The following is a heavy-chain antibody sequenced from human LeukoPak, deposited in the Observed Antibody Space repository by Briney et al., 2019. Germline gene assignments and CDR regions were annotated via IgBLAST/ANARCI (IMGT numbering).Heavy chain of an antibody. CDR1: GYTFTRYD. D-gene: IGHD1-26*01. Sequence: ASVKVSCKASGYTFTRYDINWVRQATGQGLEWMGWMNPKSGNTGHAQKFQGRVTITRDTSISTVYMELSSQRSEDTAVYFCARDGGSSPWVFDSWGQGALVTVSS. V-gene: IGHV1-8*03. CDR2: MNPKSGNT. CDR3: ARDGGSSPWVFDS. J-gene: IGHJ4*02.